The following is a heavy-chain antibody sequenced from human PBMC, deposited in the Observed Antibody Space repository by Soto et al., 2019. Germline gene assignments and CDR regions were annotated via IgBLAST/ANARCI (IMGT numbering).Heavy chain of an antibody. CDR1: GFTFSSYW. CDR2: INGDGSTT. D-gene: IGHD3-22*01. Sequence: GGSLRLSCAASGFTFSSYWMHWVRQAPEKGLVWVSRINGDGSTTSNADSVKGRFTISRDNAKNTLYLQMNSLGAEDTAVYYCARAPGIPYSDNSGYDYWGQGTLVTVSS. CDR3: ARAPGIPYSDNSGYDY. J-gene: IGHJ4*02. V-gene: IGHV3-74*01.